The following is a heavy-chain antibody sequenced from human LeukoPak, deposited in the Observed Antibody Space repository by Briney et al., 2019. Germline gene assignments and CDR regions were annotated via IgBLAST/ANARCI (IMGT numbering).Heavy chain of an antibody. V-gene: IGHV4-59*08. D-gene: IGHD3-22*01. CDR1: GGSISSYY. Sequence: SETLSLTCTVSGGSISSYYWNWIRQPPGKGLEWIGYIYYSGSTNYNPSLKSRVTISVDTSKNQFSLQLSSVTAADTAVYYCARQVYYYDRLDYWGPGTLVTVSS. CDR2: IYYSGST. CDR3: ARQVYYYDRLDY. J-gene: IGHJ4*02.